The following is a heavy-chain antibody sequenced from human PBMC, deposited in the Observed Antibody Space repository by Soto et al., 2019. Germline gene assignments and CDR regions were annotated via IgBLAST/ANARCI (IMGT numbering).Heavy chain of an antibody. Sequence: PSETLSLTCTVSGGSISGHYWSWFRQPPGKGLQYIGYISYSGSTNYNPSLKSRVTISVDTSNNQFSLRLSSVTAADTAVYYCARDVGLQHDTGYYDFWSGKNNWFDPWGQGILVTVS. V-gene: IGHV4-59*11. J-gene: IGHJ5*02. CDR3: ARDVGLQHDTGYYDFWSGKNNWFDP. D-gene: IGHD3-3*01. CDR2: ISYSGST. CDR1: GGSISGHY.